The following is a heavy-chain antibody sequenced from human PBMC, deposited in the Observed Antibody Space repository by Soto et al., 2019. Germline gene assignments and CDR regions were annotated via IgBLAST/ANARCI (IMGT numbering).Heavy chain of an antibody. CDR2: VIPIFDII. CDR3: ARDGWTTVITKFDY. CDR1: GGTFSRFS. Sequence: QVQLVQSEADVKKPGSSVKVSCKSSGGTFSRFSINWVRQAPGRGLEWMGGVIPIFDIINYAEKFQGRVTITADKSTNTAYMELSSLTSEDTAVYYCARDGWTTVITKFDYWGQGTLVIVSS. V-gene: IGHV1-69*17. J-gene: IGHJ4*02. D-gene: IGHD4-17*01.